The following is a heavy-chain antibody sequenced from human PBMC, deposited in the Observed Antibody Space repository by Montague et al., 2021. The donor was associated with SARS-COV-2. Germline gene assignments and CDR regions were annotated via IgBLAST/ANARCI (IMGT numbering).Heavy chain of an antibody. CDR1: GFTFSSYD. CDR3: AREYSAPRWFGEYNRYGMDV. CDR2: IWYDGSNQ. D-gene: IGHD3-10*01. V-gene: IGHV3-33*08. Sequence: SLSLSFSASGFTFSSYDMHWVRQAPGKGLEWVAVIWYDGSNQYYGDSVKGRFTIFRDNSKNTLYLQMNSLRAEDTAVYYCAREYSAPRWFGEYNRYGMDVWGQGTTVTVSS. J-gene: IGHJ6*02.